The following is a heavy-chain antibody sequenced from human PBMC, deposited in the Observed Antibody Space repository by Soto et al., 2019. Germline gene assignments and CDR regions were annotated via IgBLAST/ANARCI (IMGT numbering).Heavy chain of an antibody. Sequence: QVQLVQSGAEVKKPGASVKVSCKASGYTFTSYYMHWVRQAPGQGLEWMGIINPSGGSTSYAQKFTGRVTMTRDTSTSTVYMELSSLRSEDTAVYYCARVKVADYGDFLVRPYYYYGMDVWGQGTTVTVSS. CDR3: ARVKVADYGDFLVRPYYYYGMDV. CDR2: INPSGGST. D-gene: IGHD4-17*01. CDR1: GYTFTSYY. J-gene: IGHJ6*02. V-gene: IGHV1-46*01.